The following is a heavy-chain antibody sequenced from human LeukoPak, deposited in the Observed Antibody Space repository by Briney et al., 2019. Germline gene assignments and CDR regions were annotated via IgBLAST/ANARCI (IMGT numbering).Heavy chain of an antibody. CDR3: ARGVGDCSSTSCYSQVRWFDP. CDR2: IYTSGST. J-gene: IGHJ5*02. D-gene: IGHD2-2*02. V-gene: IGHV4-4*07. Sequence: SETLSLTCTVSGGSISSYYWSWIRQPAGKGLEWIGRIYTSGSTNYNPSLKSRVTMSVDTSKNQFSLKLSSVTAADTAVYYCARGVGDCSSTSCYSQVRWFDPWGQGTLVTVSS. CDR1: GGSISSYY.